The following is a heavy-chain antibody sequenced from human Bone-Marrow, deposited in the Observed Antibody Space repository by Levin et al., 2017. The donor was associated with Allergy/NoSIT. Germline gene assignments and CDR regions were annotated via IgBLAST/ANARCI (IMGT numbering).Heavy chain of an antibody. J-gene: IGHJ4*02. CDR1: EYTFIGYF. Sequence: ASVKVSCKASEYTFIGYFMHWVRQAPGQGLQWMGWINPNTGDRRYAQIFQGRVTMTRDTSISTVYMELSRLTSDDTAVYYCAREGLPAAKGALDYWGQGTLVTVSS. V-gene: IGHV1-2*02. D-gene: IGHD2-2*01. CDR2: INPNTGDR. CDR3: AREGLPAAKGALDY.